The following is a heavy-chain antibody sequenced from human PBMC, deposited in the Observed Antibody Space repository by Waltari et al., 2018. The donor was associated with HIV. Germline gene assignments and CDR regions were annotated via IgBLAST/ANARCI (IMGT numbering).Heavy chain of an antibody. V-gene: IGHV1-8*01. J-gene: IGHJ6*02. CDR3: ARGGSASMDV. Sequence: QVQLVQSGAEVKKPGASVKVSCKAPGYAFATYDVNWVRPATGQGPEWMGWMSPNSGNTVYAQEFQGRVTMTRDTSISTVYMELSSLTSEDTAVYYCARGGSASMDVWGQGTTVTVSS. CDR1: GYAFATYD. CDR2: MSPNSGNT.